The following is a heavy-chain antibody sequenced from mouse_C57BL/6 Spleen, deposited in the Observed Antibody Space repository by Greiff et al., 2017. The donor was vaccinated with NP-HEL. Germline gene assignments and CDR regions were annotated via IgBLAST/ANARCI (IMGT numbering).Heavy chain of an antibody. CDR1: GFTFSSYG. J-gene: IGHJ1*03. V-gene: IGHV5-6*01. CDR3: ARPITTVVATHWYFDV. D-gene: IGHD1-1*01. CDR2: ISSGGSYT. Sequence: EVKLVESGGDLVKPGGSLKLSCAASGFTFSSYGMSWVRQTPDKRLEWVATISSGGSYTYYPDSVKGRFTISRDNAKNTLYLQMSSLKSEDTAMYYCARPITTVVATHWYFDVWGTGTTVTVSS.